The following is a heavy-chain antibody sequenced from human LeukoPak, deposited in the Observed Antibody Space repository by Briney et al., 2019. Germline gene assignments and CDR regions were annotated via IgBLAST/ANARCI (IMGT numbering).Heavy chain of an antibody. V-gene: IGHV1-2*02. Sequence: GASVKVSCKASGYTFTGYYMHWVRQAPGQGLEWMGWINPNSGGTNYAQKFQGRVTMTRDTSISTAYMELSRLRSDDTAVYYCARSISSGWYDSVYWGQGTLVTVSS. CDR2: INPNSGGT. CDR3: ARSISSGWYDSVY. CDR1: GYTFTGYY. J-gene: IGHJ4*02. D-gene: IGHD6-19*01.